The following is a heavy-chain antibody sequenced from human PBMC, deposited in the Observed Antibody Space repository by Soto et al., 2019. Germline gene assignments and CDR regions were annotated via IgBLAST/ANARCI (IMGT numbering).Heavy chain of an antibody. CDR1: GYIFTSYG. CDR2: INGDNGNI. CDR3: ARDPSTGLFDY. V-gene: IGHV1-18*04. D-gene: IGHD4-17*01. J-gene: IGHJ4*02. Sequence: QVQLVQSGGDVKKPGASVKVSCWASGYIFTSYGISWMRQAPGQGLEWMGWINGDNGNINYAQNLQGRLTMTRDTSTSTVDMELRSLRSDDTAVYYCARDPSTGLFDYWGQGTLVTVSS.